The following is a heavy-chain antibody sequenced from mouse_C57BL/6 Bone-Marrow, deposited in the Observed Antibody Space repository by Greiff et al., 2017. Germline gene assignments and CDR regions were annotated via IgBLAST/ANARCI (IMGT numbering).Heavy chain of an antibody. J-gene: IGHJ3*01. CDR2: ISSGSSTI. D-gene: IGHD3-3*01. V-gene: IGHV5-17*01. Sequence: EVQLVESGGGLVKPGGSLKLSCAASGFTFSDYGMHWVRQAPEKGLEWVAYISSGSSTIYYADTVKGRFTISRDNAKNTLFLQMTSLRAEDTAMXYCARGDGGEGFAYWGPGTLVTVSA. CDR1: GFTFSDYG. CDR3: ARGDGGEGFAY.